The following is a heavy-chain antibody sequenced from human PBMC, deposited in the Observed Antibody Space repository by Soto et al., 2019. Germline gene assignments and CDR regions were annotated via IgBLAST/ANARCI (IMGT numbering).Heavy chain of an antibody. CDR1: GFTFSSYA. Sequence: QVQLVESGGGVVQPGRSLRLSCAASGFTFSSYAMHWVRQAPGKGLEWVAVISYDGSNKYYADSVKGRFTISRDTSKNTLYLQMNRLRAEDTAVYYCATTGDGSFGYWGQGTLVTVSS. CDR2: ISYDGSNK. J-gene: IGHJ4*02. CDR3: ATTGDGSFGY. V-gene: IGHV3-30-3*01. D-gene: IGHD2-21*01.